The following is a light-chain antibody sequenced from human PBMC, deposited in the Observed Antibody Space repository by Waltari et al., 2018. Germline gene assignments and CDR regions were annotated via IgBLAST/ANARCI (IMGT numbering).Light chain of an antibody. J-gene: IGKJ4*01. CDR3: QQRSNPLT. CDR2: DAS. V-gene: IGKV3-11*01. CDR1: QSVSSY. Sequence: EIVLTQSPATLSLSPGERAPLSCRASQSVSSYLAWYQQKPGQAPRLLIYDASNRATGSPARFSGSGSGTDFTLTISSLEPEDFAVDYCQQRSNPLTFGGGTKVEIK.